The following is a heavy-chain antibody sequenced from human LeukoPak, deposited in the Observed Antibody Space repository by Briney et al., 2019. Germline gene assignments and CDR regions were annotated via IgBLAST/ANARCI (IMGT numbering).Heavy chain of an antibody. CDR2: INPNSGGT. V-gene: IGHV1-2*02. CDR1: GYTFTGYY. Sequence: ASVKVSCKASGYTFTGYYMQWVRQAPGQGLEWMGWINPNSGGTNYAQKFQGRVTMTRDTSISTAYMELSRLRSDDTAVYYCARVLKDYYGSGSYYTFDYWGQGTLVTVSS. CDR3: ARVLKDYYGSGSYYTFDY. J-gene: IGHJ4*02. D-gene: IGHD3-10*01.